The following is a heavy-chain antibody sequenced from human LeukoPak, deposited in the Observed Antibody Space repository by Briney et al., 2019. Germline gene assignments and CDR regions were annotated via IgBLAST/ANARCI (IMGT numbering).Heavy chain of an antibody. V-gene: IGHV4-39*01. CDR2: IYYSGST. J-gene: IGHJ4*02. CDR1: GGPISSSSYY. D-gene: IGHD6-19*01. CDR3: ARHAGMGYSSGWYFFDY. Sequence: SETLSLTCTVSGGPISSSSYYWGWIRQPPGKGLEWIGSIYYSGSTYYNPSLKSRVTISVDTSKNQFSLKLSSVTAADTAVYYCARHAGMGYSSGWYFFDYWGQGTLVTVSS.